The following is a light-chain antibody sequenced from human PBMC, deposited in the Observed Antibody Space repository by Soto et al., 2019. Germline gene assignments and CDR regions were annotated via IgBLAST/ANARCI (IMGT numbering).Light chain of an antibody. CDR1: QSVSSN. CDR2: GAS. J-gene: IGKJ2*01. V-gene: IGKV3-15*01. Sequence: EIVMTQSPATLSVSPGETATLSCRASQSVSSNFAWYQQKPGQAPRCLIYGASSRATGIPARVSGSGSGTEFTLTFSCLQSEDLTVYYCQQYKNWSYTFGKGTKLDIK. CDR3: QQYKNWSYT.